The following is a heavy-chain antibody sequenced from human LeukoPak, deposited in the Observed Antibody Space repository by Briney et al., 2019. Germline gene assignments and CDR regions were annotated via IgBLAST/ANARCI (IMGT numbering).Heavy chain of an antibody. CDR2: ISSSSSYI. D-gene: IGHD5-24*01. J-gene: IGHJ4*02. V-gene: IGHV3-21*01. CDR1: GFTFSTYS. CDR3: ARRGDGYNSAIDY. Sequence: GGSLRLSCAASGFTFSTYSMNWVRQAPGKGLEWVSFISSSSSYIYYADSVKGRFTTSRDNAKNSLYLQMNSLRAEDTAVYYCARRGDGYNSAIDYWGQGTLVTVSS.